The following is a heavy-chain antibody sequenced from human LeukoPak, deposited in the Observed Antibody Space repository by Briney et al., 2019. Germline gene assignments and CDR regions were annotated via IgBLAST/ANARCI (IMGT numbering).Heavy chain of an antibody. Sequence: GGSLRLSCAASGFTFSSYAMSWVRQAPGKGLVWVSRINSDGSSTNYADSVKGRFTISRDNAKNTLYLQMNSLRAEDTAVYYCARRLYSSSWYYFDYWGQGTLVTVSS. V-gene: IGHV3-74*01. D-gene: IGHD6-13*01. CDR2: INSDGSST. CDR1: GFTFSSYA. CDR3: ARRLYSSSWYYFDY. J-gene: IGHJ4*02.